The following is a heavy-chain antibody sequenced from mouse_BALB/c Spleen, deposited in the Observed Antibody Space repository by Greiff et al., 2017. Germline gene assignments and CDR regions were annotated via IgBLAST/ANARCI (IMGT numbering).Heavy chain of an antibody. Sequence: QVQLKQSGAELVRPGVSVKISCKGSGYTFTDYAMHWVKQSHAKSLEWIGVISTYYGDASYNQKFKGKATMTVDKSSSTAYMELARLTSEDSAIYYCARGGRWFAYWGQGTLVTVSA. CDR3: ARGGRWFAY. D-gene: IGHD3-3*01. V-gene: IGHV1S137*01. CDR2: ISTYYGDA. CDR1: GYTFTDYA. J-gene: IGHJ3*01.